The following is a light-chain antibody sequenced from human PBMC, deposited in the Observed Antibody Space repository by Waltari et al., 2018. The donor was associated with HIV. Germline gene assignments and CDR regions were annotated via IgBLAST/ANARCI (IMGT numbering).Light chain of an antibody. CDR1: SSNIGTNY. CDR3: GTWDSSLSSYV. Sequence: QSVLTQPPTVSAAPGQKVTISCSGSSSNIGTNYGSWYQQLPGTAPKLLIYENNKRPSGIPDRFSGAKSGTSATLGITGLQTGDEADYYCGTWDSSLSSYVFGTGTKVTVL. V-gene: IGLV1-51*02. J-gene: IGLJ1*01. CDR2: ENN.